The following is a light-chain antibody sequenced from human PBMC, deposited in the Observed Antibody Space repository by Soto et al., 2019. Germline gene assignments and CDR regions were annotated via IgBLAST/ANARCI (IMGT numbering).Light chain of an antibody. J-gene: IGKJ1*01. V-gene: IGKV1-5*01. CDR1: QSISIW. CDR2: DAS. CDR3: QQYNSYPWT. Sequence: DIQMTQSPSTLSASVGDRVTITCRASQSISIWLAWYQQKPGKAPKFLIYDASSLESGVPSRFRGSGSGTEFTLTISSLQPEDFATYYCQQYNSYPWTFGQETKEEIK.